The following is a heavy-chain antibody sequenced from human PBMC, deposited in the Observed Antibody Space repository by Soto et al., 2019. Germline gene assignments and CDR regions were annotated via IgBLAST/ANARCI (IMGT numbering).Heavy chain of an antibody. CDR2: ISAYNGNT. CDR1: DYTFTSYV. V-gene: IGHV1-18*01. CDR3: VVAAQPYYFDY. J-gene: IGHJ4*02. Sequence: QVQLVQSGAEVKKPGASVKVSCKASDYTFTSYVISWVRQAPGQGLEWMGGISAYNGNTNYAQKLQGRVTMTTDTSTSTAYMELRSLRSDDTAVYYCVVAAQPYYFDYWGQGTLVTVSS. D-gene: IGHD2-15*01.